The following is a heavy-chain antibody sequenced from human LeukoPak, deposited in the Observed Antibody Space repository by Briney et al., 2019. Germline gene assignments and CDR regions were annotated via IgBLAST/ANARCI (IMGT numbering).Heavy chain of an antibody. CDR3: ARHYDILTGYEDIDGMDV. V-gene: IGHV1-69*13. Sequence: SVKVSCKASGGTFSSYAISWVRQAPGQGLEWMGGIIPIFGTANYAQKFQGRVTITADESTRTAYMELSSLRSEDTAVYYCARHYDILTGYEDIDGMDVWGQGTTVTVSS. CDR1: GGTFSSYA. D-gene: IGHD3-9*01. J-gene: IGHJ6*02. CDR2: IIPIFGTA.